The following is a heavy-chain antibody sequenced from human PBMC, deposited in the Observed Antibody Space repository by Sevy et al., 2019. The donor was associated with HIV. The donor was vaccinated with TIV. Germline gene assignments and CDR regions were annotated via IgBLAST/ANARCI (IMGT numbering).Heavy chain of an antibody. CDR2: IFGSGGTT. V-gene: IGHV3-23*01. J-gene: IGHJ3*02. Sequence: GGSLRLSCAASGITFNNYAMNWVRQAPGKGLDWVSTIFGSGGTTYYADSVKGRFTISRDNSKNTLYLQMNSLRTEDTALYYCAGGRFDSSGSFDAFDMWGQRTMVTVS. CDR1: GITFNNYA. CDR3: AGGRFDSSGSFDAFDM. D-gene: IGHD3-22*01.